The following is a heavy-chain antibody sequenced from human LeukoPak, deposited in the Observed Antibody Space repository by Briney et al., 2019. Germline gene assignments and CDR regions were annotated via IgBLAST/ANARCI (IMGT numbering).Heavy chain of an antibody. CDR2: IYYGGST. CDR1: GGYTYTSSYY. J-gene: IGHJ4*02. CDR3: ARKRGYYFDS. Sequence: SETLSLTCSVSGGYTYTSSYYWDWIRQPPGTGLEWIGSIYYGGSTYYNPSLKSRVTISVDTSKNQFSLKVNSVTAADTALYYCARKRGYYFDSWGQGTLVTVSS. D-gene: IGHD3-22*01. V-gene: IGHV4-39*01.